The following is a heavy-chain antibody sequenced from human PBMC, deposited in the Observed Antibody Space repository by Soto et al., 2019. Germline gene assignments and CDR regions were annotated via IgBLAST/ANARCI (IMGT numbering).Heavy chain of an antibody. CDR2: ISGSGGST. CDR1: GFTFSSYA. D-gene: IGHD3-10*02. V-gene: IGHV3-23*01. CDR3: ARDLTMLGTPGDDFDY. Sequence: GGSLRLSCAASGFTFSSYAMSWVRQAPGKGLEWVSAISGSGGSTYYADSVKGRFTISRDNAKNTVYLQMNSLRAEDTAVYYCARDLTMLGTPGDDFDYWGQGTLVTVSS. J-gene: IGHJ4*02.